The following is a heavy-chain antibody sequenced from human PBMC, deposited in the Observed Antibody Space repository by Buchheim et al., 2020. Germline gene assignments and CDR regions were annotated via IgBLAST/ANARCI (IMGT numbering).Heavy chain of an antibody. CDR1: GFTFSSYE. Sequence: EVQLVESGGGLVKPGGSLRLSCAASGFTFSSYEMNWVRQAPGKGLEWVSYISSSGSTIYYADSVKGRFTISRDNAKNSLYLQMNSLRAEDTAVYYCASLLAMVRANWFDPWGQGTL. V-gene: IGHV3-48*03. CDR2: ISSSGSTI. J-gene: IGHJ5*02. CDR3: ASLLAMVRANWFDP. D-gene: IGHD3-10*01.